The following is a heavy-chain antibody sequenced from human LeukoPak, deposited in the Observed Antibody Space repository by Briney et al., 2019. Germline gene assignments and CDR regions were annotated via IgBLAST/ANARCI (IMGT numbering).Heavy chain of an antibody. CDR2: IYYSGST. CDR3: ARGARYGGNVEY. V-gene: IGHV4-61*05. J-gene: IGHJ4*02. CDR1: GGSISSSSYY. Sequence: SETLSLTCTVSGGSISSSSYYWSWIRQPPGKGLEWIGYIYYSGSTNYNPSLKSRVTISVDTSKNQFSLKLSSVTAADTAVYYCARGARYGGNVEYWGQGTLVTVSS. D-gene: IGHD4/OR15-4a*01.